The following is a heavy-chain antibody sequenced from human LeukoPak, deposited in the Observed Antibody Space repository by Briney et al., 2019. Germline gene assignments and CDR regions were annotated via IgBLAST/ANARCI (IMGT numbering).Heavy chain of an antibody. V-gene: IGHV5-51*01. CDR3: ARAWDSGSYLSNYYFDY. D-gene: IGHD1-26*01. Sequence: GESLKISCKGSGYSFTSYWIGWVRQMPGKFLEWMGIIYPGDSDTRYSPSFQGQVTISADKSISTAYLQWSSPKASDTAMYYCARAWDSGSYLSNYYFDYWGQGTLVTVSS. CDR1: GYSFTSYW. CDR2: IYPGDSDT. J-gene: IGHJ4*02.